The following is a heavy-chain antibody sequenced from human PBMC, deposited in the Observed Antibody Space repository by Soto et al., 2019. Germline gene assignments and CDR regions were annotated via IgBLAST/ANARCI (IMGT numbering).Heavy chain of an antibody. CDR1: GGSISSGDYY. CDR2: IYYSGST. V-gene: IGHV4-30-4*01. Sequence: QVQLQESGPGLVKPSQTLSLTCTVSGGSISSGDYYWSWIRQPPGKGLEWIGYIYYSGSTYYNPSLKSRVTISVDTSKNQFSLKLSSVTAADTAVYYCARDGPGDCSSTSCYTPSLYYYGMDVWGQGTTVTVSS. J-gene: IGHJ6*02. CDR3: ARDGPGDCSSTSCYTPSLYYYGMDV. D-gene: IGHD2-2*02.